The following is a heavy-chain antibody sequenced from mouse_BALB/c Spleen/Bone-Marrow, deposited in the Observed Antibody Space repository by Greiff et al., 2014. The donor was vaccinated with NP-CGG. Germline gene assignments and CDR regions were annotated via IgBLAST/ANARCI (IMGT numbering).Heavy chain of an antibody. CDR3: ARPDARYWYFDV. J-gene: IGHJ1*01. CDR2: INPNNGGT. V-gene: IGHV1-18*01. Sequence: SGPELVKPGASVKIPCTASGYTFTDYNMDWVKQSHGKSLEWIGDINPNNGGTIYNQKFKGKSTLPVDKSSSAAYMELRSLESKDIEFCYSARPDARYWYFDVWGAGTTVTVSS. CDR1: GYTFTDYN.